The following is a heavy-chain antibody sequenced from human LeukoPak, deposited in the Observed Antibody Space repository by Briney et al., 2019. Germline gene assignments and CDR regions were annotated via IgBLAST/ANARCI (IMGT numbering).Heavy chain of an antibody. D-gene: IGHD4-17*01. CDR2: MNPNSGNT. CDR1: VYTFTSYD. CDR3: ARRIYGDYYFDY. V-gene: IGHV1-8*01. Sequence: GASVKVSFKASVYTFTSYDINWVRQATGQGIEWMGWMNPNSGNTGYAQKFQGRDTMTRNTSISTAYMELSCLRSEDTAVYYCARRIYGDYYFDYWGQGTLVTVSS. J-gene: IGHJ4*02.